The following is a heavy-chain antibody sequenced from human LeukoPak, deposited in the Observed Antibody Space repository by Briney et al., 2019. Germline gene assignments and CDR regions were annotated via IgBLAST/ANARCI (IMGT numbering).Heavy chain of an antibody. CDR3: ARVTGYRIEDYFDY. D-gene: IGHD6-13*01. CDR2: IYTSGST. CDR1: GGSISSGSYY. J-gene: IGHJ4*02. V-gene: IGHV4-61*02. Sequence: SQTLSLTCTVSGGSISSGSYYWSWIRQPAGKGLEWIGRIYTSGSTNYNPSLKSRVTISVETSKNEFSLKLRSVTAADTAVYYCARVTGYRIEDYFDYWGQGTLVTVSS.